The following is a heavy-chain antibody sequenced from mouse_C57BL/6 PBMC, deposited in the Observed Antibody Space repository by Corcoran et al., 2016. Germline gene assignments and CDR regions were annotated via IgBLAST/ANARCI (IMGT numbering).Heavy chain of an antibody. J-gene: IGHJ2*01. D-gene: IGHD2-2*01. CDR3: ARSGVTTLFDY. V-gene: IGHV1-80*01. CDR1: GYAFSSYW. Sequence: QVQLQQSGAELVKPGASVKISCKASGYAFSSYWMNWVKQRPGKGLEWIGQIYPGDGDTNYNGKFKGKATLTADKSSSTAYMQLSSLTSEDSAVYFCARSGVTTLFDYWGQGTTLTVSS. CDR2: IYPGDGDT.